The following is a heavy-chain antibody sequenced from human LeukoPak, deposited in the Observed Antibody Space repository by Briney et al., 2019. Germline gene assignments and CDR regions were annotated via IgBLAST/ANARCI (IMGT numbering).Heavy chain of an antibody. V-gene: IGHV3-21*01. J-gene: IGHJ4*02. CDR3: ARSLTPLPTWFGELSY. D-gene: IGHD3-10*01. CDR2: ISSSSSYI. Sequence: GGSLRLSCAASGFTFSGYSMNWVRQAPGKGLEWVSSISSSSSYIYYADSVKGRFTISRDNAKNSLYLQMNSLRAEDTAVYYCARSLTPLPTWFGELSYWGQGTLVTVSS. CDR1: GFTFSGYS.